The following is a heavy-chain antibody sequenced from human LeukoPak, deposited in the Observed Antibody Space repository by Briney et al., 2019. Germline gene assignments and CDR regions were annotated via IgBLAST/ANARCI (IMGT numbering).Heavy chain of an antibody. CDR1: GFTLSSNY. CDR3: ARSTYYYDSSGYPNDY. V-gene: IGHV3-66*01. J-gene: IGHJ4*02. Sequence: TGGSLRLSCAASGFTLSSNYMSWVRQAPGKGLEWVSVIYSGGSTYYADSVKGRFTISRDNSKNTLYLQMNSLRAEDTAVYYCARSTYYYDSSGYPNDYWGQGTLVTVSS. CDR2: IYSGGST. D-gene: IGHD3-22*01.